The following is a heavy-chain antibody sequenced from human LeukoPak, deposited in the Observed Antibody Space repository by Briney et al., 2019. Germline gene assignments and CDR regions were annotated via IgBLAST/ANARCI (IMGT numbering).Heavy chain of an antibody. D-gene: IGHD4/OR15-4a*01. Sequence: GGSLRLSCAASGFTFSSYEMNWVRQAPGKGLEWVAYLSSSGDIIYSADSVKGRFTISRDNAKNSLYLQMNSLRAEDTAVYYCVRKGADFDYWGQGTLVTVSS. CDR1: GFTFSSYE. J-gene: IGHJ4*02. V-gene: IGHV3-48*03. CDR2: LSSSGDII. CDR3: VRKGADFDY.